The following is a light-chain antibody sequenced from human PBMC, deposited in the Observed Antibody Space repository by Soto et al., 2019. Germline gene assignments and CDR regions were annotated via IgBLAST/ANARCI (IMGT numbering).Light chain of an antibody. CDR1: QSVSNN. V-gene: IGKV3-15*01. Sequence: EIVMTQSPATLSVSPGERATLSCRASQSVSNNYLAWYQQKPGQAPRLLIYGASTRATGIPARFSGSGSGTEFTLIISSLQSEDSAVYYCQQYNSWLWTFGQGTKVDIK. CDR2: GAS. J-gene: IGKJ1*01. CDR3: QQYNSWLWT.